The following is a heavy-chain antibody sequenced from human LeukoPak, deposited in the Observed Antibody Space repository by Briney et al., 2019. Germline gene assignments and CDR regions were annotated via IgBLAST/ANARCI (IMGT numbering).Heavy chain of an antibody. J-gene: IGHJ4*02. Sequence: SETLSLTCTVSGGSISNSSYYWGWIRQPPGKGLEWIGSMYYSGSTYYNPSLKSRATISVDTSKNQFSLKLSSVTAADTAVYYCARHGRIGTINPSYWGQGTLVTVSS. V-gene: IGHV4-39*01. CDR1: GGSISNSSYY. CDR2: MYYSGST. CDR3: ARHGRIGTINPSY. D-gene: IGHD2-15*01.